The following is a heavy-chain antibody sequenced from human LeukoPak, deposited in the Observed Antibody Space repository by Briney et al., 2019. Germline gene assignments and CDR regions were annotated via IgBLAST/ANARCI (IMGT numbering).Heavy chain of an antibody. V-gene: IGHV3-43D*03. CDR2: ISWEGGST. Sequence: GGSLRLSCAASGFTFDDYAMHWVRQAPGKGLEWVSLISWEGGSTYYADSVKGRFTISRDNRKNSLYLQMNSLRAEDTAFYYCAKDSYDSSGYLDYWGQGTLVTVSS. J-gene: IGHJ4*02. CDR3: AKDSYDSSGYLDY. CDR1: GFTFDDYA. D-gene: IGHD3-22*01.